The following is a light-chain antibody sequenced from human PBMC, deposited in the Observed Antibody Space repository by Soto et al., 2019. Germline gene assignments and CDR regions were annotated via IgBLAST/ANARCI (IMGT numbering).Light chain of an antibody. CDR2: GAF. J-gene: IGKJ1*01. CDR1: QSVSSN. Sequence: EIVMTQSPVTLSVSPGGRVTLSCRSSQSVSSNLAWYQQKPGQAPSLLIYGAFNRATGIPARFSGSGSGTDFTLTISSLQSEDFAVYYCQQYNNWPPWTFGQGTKVDIK. V-gene: IGKV3D-15*01. CDR3: QQYNNWPPWT.